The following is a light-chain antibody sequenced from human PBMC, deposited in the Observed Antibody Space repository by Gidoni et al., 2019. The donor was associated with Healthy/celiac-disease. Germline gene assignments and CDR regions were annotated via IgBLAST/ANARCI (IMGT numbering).Light chain of an antibody. CDR1: QSVSSY. CDR2: DAS. J-gene: IGKJ3*01. V-gene: IGKV3-11*01. CDR3: QQRSNWPG. Sequence: IVFTQSPATLSLSPGERATLSCRASQSVSSYLAWYQQKPSQAPRLLNYDASNRATGIPARFSGSGSGTDFTLTISSLEPEDFAVYYCQQRSNWPGFGPGTKVDIK.